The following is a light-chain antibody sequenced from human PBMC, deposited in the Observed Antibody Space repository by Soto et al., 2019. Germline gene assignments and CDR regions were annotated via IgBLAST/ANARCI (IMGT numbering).Light chain of an antibody. CDR1: SSDVGGYNY. J-gene: IGLJ3*02. CDR3: SSYTTSYTQV. V-gene: IGLV2-14*01. CDR2: EVS. Sequence: QSALTQPASVSGSPGQSITISCTGSSSDVGGYNYVSWYQHHPGKVPKLMIYEVSNRPSGVSNRFSGSKSGNTAALSISGLQAEDAADYYCSSYTTSYTQVFGGGTKLTVL.